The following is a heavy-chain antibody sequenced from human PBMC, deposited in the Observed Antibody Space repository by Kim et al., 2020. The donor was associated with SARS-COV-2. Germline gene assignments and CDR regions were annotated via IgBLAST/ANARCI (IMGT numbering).Heavy chain of an antibody. CDR3: ARDLDFWSGSPGGYFDY. J-gene: IGHJ4*02. CDR2: IYYSGST. CDR1: GGSISSYY. D-gene: IGHD3-3*01. V-gene: IGHV4-59*01. Sequence: SETLSLTCTVSGGSISSYYWSWIRQPPGKGLEWIGYIYYSGSTNYNPSLKSRVAISVDTSKNQFSLKLSSVTAADTAVYYCARDLDFWSGSPGGYFDYWGQGTLVTVSS.